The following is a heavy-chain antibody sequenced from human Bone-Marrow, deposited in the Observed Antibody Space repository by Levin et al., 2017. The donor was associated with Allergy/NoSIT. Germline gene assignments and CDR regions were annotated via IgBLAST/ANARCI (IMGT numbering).Heavy chain of an antibody. Sequence: SVKVSCKASGGTFSSYAISWVRQAPGQGLEWMGGIIPIFGTANYAQKFQGRVTITADESTSTAYMELSSLRSEDTAVYYCALGPKKGDCSGGSCDYYFDYWGQGTLVTVSS. CDR2: IIPIFGTA. CDR3: ALGPKKGDCSGGSCDYYFDY. J-gene: IGHJ4*02. V-gene: IGHV1-69*13. CDR1: GGTFSSYA. D-gene: IGHD2-15*01.